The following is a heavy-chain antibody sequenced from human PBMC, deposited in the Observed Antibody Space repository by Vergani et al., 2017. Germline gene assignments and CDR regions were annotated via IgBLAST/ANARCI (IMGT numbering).Heavy chain of an antibody. Sequence: EVQLVESGGGLVKPGGSLRLSCAASGFTFSSYSMNWVRQAPGKGLECVSSISSSSSTIYYADSVKGRFTISRDNAKNSLYLQMNSLRDEDTAVYYCARDHIAVACQDDAFDIWGQGTMVTVSS. D-gene: IGHD6-19*01. V-gene: IGHV3-21*01. CDR3: ARDHIAVACQDDAFDI. CDR1: GFTFSSYS. CDR2: ISSSSSTI. J-gene: IGHJ3*02.